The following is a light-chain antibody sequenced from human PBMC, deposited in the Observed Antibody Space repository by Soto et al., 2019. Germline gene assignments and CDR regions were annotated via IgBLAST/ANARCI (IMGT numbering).Light chain of an antibody. Sequence: QSALTQPASVSGSPGQSITISCTGTSSDVGGYNYVSWYQQHPGKASKLMIYEVSNRPSGVSNRFSGSKSGNTASLTISGLQAEDEAYYYCSSYTRNSTLVFGGGTKLTVL. CDR1: SSDVGGYNY. CDR2: EVS. V-gene: IGLV2-14*01. J-gene: IGLJ2*01. CDR3: SSYTRNSTLV.